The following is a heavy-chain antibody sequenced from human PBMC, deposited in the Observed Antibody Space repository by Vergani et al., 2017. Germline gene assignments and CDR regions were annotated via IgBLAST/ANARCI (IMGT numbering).Heavy chain of an antibody. CDR3: AQIGGYDEGDAFRIGYFDS. D-gene: IGHD3-22*01. Sequence: QVQLQESGPGLVKPSQTLSLTCSVSGDSISSGVYYWNWIRQHPGKGLWWIGYIYSTGSTDHNPSLRRRINMSVDTSKNQFSLKLNSVTAADTAMYYCAQIGGYDEGDAFRIGYFDSWGPGILVTVSS. V-gene: IGHV4-31*03. CDR2: IYSTGST. J-gene: IGHJ4*02. CDR1: GDSISSGVYY.